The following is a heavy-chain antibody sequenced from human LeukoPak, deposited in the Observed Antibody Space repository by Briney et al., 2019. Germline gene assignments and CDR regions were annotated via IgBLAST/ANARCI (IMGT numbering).Heavy chain of an antibody. Sequence: GGSLRLSCAASGFTFSNYWMGWVRQAPGKGLEWVANIKHDGSQKYFVDSVKGRFTISRDNAKNSLYLQMNSLRAEDTAVYYCARVAWSSGWFYDYWGQGTLVT. CDR1: GFTFSNYW. J-gene: IGHJ4*02. CDR3: ARVAWSSGWFYDY. V-gene: IGHV3-7*05. CDR2: IKHDGSQK. D-gene: IGHD6-19*01.